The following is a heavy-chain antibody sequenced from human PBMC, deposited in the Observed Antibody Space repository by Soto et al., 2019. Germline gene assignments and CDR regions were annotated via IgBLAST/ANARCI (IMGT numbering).Heavy chain of an antibody. CDR2: ISGSAGTT. J-gene: IGHJ5*02. CDR3: ATGVAVGLNFGSSTDRGFDP. CDR1: GFTFGIYA. D-gene: IGHD6-6*01. V-gene: IGHV3-23*01. Sequence: GSLGISGAASGFTFGIYAMSWVRQAPGKGLEWVSIISGSAGTTYYADSVKGHFTISRDNSKNTLYLQMNSLRAEDTAIYYCATGVAVGLNFGSSTDRGFDPWGQGTLVTVYS.